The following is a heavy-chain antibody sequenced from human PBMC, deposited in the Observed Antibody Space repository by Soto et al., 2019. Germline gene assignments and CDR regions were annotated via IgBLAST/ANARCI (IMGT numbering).Heavy chain of an antibody. Sequence: QVQLVQSGAEVKKPGAAVKVSCKASGYTFTSYGISWVRQAPGQGLEWMGWISASNGNTNYAQKLQGRVTMTTDTSTSTAYLELRRLRSDATPVYYCARCLPVVAADYWGQGTLVTVSS. V-gene: IGHV1-18*04. D-gene: IGHD2-15*01. CDR3: ARCLPVVAADY. CDR1: GYTFTSYG. CDR2: ISASNGNT. J-gene: IGHJ4*01.